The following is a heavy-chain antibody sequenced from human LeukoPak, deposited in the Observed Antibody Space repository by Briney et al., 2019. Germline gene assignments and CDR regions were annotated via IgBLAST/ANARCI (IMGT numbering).Heavy chain of an antibody. V-gene: IGHV3-30*02. J-gene: IGHJ4*02. CDR1: GFTFSSYG. Sequence: GGSLRLSCAASGFTFSSYGMHWVRQAPGKGLEWVAFIRYDGSNKYYADSVKGRFTISRDNSKNTLYLQMNSLRAEDTAVYYCASDCSGGSCYSSGSGYFDYWGQGTLVTVSS. CDR2: IRYDGSNK. CDR3: ASDCSGGSCYSSGSGYFDY. D-gene: IGHD2-15*01.